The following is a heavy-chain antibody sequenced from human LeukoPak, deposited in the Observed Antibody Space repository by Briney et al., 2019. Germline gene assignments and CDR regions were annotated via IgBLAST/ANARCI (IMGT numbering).Heavy chain of an antibody. D-gene: IGHD3-22*01. V-gene: IGHV3-23*01. CDR3: AKDGGSAIVVVIRYYFDY. CDR2: ISGSGGST. Sequence: GGSLRLSCAASGFTFSSYAMSWVRQAPGKGLEWVSAISGSGGSTYYADSVKGRFTISRDNSKNTLYLQMNSLRAEDTAVYYCAKDGGSAIVVVIRYYFDYWGQGTLVTVSS. CDR1: GFTFSSYA. J-gene: IGHJ4*02.